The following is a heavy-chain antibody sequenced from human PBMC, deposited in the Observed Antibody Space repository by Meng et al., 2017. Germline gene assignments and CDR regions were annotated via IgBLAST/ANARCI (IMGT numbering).Heavy chain of an antibody. CDR3: SKDGGGSLFDP. Sequence: GGSLRLSCAASGFIFSDHSMNWVRQAPGKGLEWVSSTGSSSGYIWYADSVKGRFTISRDNAKDSLYLQMNSLRGEDTGVYYCSKDGGGSLFDPWGQGTLVTVSS. D-gene: IGHD1-26*01. CDR2: TGSSSGYI. V-gene: IGHV3-21*01. CDR1: GFIFSDHS. J-gene: IGHJ5*02.